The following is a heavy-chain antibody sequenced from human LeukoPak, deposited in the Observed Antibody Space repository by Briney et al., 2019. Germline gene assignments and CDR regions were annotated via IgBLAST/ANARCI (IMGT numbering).Heavy chain of an antibody. CDR1: GLTFSSYG. V-gene: IGHV3-23*01. Sequence: GGSLRLSCAASGLTFSSYGMSWVRQAPGKGLEWVSAISGSGGSTYYADSVKGRFTISRDNSKNTLYLQMNSLRAEDTAVYYCAKDATMVRGLPAPGDYWGQGTLVTVSS. J-gene: IGHJ4*02. CDR3: AKDATMVRGLPAPGDY. D-gene: IGHD3-10*01. CDR2: ISGSGGST.